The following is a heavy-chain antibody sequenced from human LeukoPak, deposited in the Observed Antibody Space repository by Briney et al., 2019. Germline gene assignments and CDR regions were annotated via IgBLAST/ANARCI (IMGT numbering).Heavy chain of an antibody. CDR2: ISVYNGNT. CDR1: GYTFRNYG. J-gene: IGHJ6*02. D-gene: IGHD3-16*01. V-gene: IGHV1-18*01. CDR3: ARHYDSTAVAPQMDV. Sequence: GASVKVSCKASGYTFRNYGISWVRQAPGQGLEWMAWISVYNGNTNYAQKFQGRVTMTTDTSTNTASMELKSLRSGDTAVYYCARHYDSTAVAPQMDVWGQGTTVTVSS.